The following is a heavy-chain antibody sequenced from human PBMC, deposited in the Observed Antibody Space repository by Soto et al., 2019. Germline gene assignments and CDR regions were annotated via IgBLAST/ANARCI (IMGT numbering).Heavy chain of an antibody. Sequence: QLQLQESGPGLVKPSETLSLTCTVSGGSISSSSYYWGWIRQPPGKGLEWIGSMYYSGSTYYNPSLKSRVTISVDTSKNQFSLKLSSVTAADTAVYYCAWQDRGYSYGFIDYWGQGTLVTVSS. CDR1: GGSISSSSYY. CDR2: MYYSGST. V-gene: IGHV4-39*01. CDR3: AWQDRGYSYGFIDY. D-gene: IGHD5-18*01. J-gene: IGHJ4*02.